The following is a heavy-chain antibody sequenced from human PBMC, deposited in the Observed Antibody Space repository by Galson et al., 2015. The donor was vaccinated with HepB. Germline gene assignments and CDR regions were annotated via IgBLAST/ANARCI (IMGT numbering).Heavy chain of an antibody. Sequence: SLRLSCAASGFTFSGSAMHWVRQASGKGLEWVGRIRSKANSYATAYAASVKGRFTISRDDSKNTAYLQMNSLKTEDTAVYYCTRSGKLIAAAVELAPVDYYYYGMDVWGQGTTVTVSS. CDR3: TRSGKLIAAAVELAPVDYYYYGMDV. CDR2: IRSKANSYAT. V-gene: IGHV3-73*01. D-gene: IGHD6-13*01. J-gene: IGHJ6*02. CDR1: GFTFSGSA.